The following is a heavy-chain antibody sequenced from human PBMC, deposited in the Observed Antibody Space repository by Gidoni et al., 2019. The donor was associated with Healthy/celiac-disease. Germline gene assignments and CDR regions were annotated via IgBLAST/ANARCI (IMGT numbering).Heavy chain of an antibody. CDR3: ASGTVLHGWGFDY. CDR2: IYYSGST. CDR1: GGSISSYY. V-gene: IGHV4-59*01. J-gene: IGHJ4*02. D-gene: IGHD1-1*01. Sequence: QVQLQESGPGLVKPSETLSLTCTVSGGSISSYYWSWIRQPPGKGLEWIGYIYYSGSTNYNPSLKSRVTISVDTSKNQFSLKLSSVTAADTAVYYCASGTVLHGWGFDYWGQGTLVTVSS.